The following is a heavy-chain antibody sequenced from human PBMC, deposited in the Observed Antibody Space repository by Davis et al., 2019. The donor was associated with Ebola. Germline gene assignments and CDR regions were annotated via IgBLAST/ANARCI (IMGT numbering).Heavy chain of an antibody. Sequence: GGSLRLSCEASGFSLSNYWMSWVRQAPGKGLEWVALIKYDGSEKDHVDSVKDRFTISRDNAKNSLYLQMYSLRAEDTAVYYCARRLALRNDGFDVWGQGTMVSVSS. CDR2: IKYDGSEK. V-gene: IGHV3-7*03. J-gene: IGHJ3*01. CDR1: GFSLSNYW. CDR3: ARRLALRNDGFDV. D-gene: IGHD2-21*01.